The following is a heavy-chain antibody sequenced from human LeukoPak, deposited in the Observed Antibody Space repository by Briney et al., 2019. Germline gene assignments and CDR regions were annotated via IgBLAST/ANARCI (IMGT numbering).Heavy chain of an antibody. CDR1: GGSISSYY. CDR3: ARAHGSGSPMAWFDP. CDR2: IYYSGST. J-gene: IGHJ5*02. Sequence: SETLSLTCTVSGGSISSYYWSWIRQPPGKGLEWIGYIYYSGSTNYNPSLKSRVTISVDTSKNQFSLKLSSVAAADTAVYYCARAHGSGSPMAWFDPWGQGTLVTVS. V-gene: IGHV4-59*01. D-gene: IGHD3-10*01.